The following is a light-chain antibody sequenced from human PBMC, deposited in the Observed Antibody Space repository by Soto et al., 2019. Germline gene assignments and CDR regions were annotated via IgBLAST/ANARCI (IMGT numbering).Light chain of an antibody. CDR2: EVS. Sequence: QSALTHPPSASGSPGQSVTISCTGTSNDVGGYNYVSWYQQHPGKAPKLMISEVSKRPSGVPDRFSGSKSGNTASLTVSGLQAEDEADYYCISYAGSDFYVFGTGTKVTVL. CDR3: ISYAGSDFYV. V-gene: IGLV2-8*01. CDR1: SNDVGGYNY. J-gene: IGLJ1*01.